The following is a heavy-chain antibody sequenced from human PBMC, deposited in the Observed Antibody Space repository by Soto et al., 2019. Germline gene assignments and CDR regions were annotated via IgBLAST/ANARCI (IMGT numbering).Heavy chain of an antibody. D-gene: IGHD3-10*01. V-gene: IGHV3-33*01. CDR3: ASSPALYGSGSRVSPANDYDYYYMDV. CDR2: IWYDGSNK. Sequence: QVQLVESGGGVVQPGRSLRLSCAASGFTFSSYGMHWVRQAPGKGLEWVAVIWYDGSNKYYADSVKGRFNISRDNSKNTLYLQMNRLRAEDTAVYYCASSPALYGSGSRVSPANDYDYYYMDVWGKGTTVTVSS. CDR1: GFTFSSYG. J-gene: IGHJ6*03.